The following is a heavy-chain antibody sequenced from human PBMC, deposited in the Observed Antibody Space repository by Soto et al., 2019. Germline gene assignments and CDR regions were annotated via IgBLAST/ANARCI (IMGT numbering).Heavy chain of an antibody. V-gene: IGHV3-23*01. CDR2: ISKSGGGT. Sequence: EVQLLESGGGLVQPGGSLRLSCAASGFTFSNYAMSWVRQAPGKGLEWVSSISKSGGGTYYADPVKGRFTISRDNSKNTLYMQMNSLKADDTAVYSCAKTSSLFDYWGQGTLVTVSS. CDR3: AKTSSLFDY. J-gene: IGHJ4*02. CDR1: GFTFSNYA. D-gene: IGHD6-13*01.